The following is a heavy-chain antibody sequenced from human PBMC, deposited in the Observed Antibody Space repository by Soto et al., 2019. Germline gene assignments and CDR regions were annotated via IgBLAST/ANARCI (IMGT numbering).Heavy chain of an antibody. CDR3: ARGSMTTEGRGLHGGMDV. CDR1: GGTFSSYT. V-gene: IGHV1-69*02. D-gene: IGHD4-17*01. J-gene: IGHJ6*02. CDR2: IIPILGIA. Sequence: QVQLVQSGAEVKKPGSSVKVSCKASGGTFSSYTISWVRQAPGQGLEWMGRIIPILGIANYAQKFQGRVTITADKSTSTAYMELSSLRSEDTAVYYCARGSMTTEGRGLHGGMDVWGQGTTVTVSS.